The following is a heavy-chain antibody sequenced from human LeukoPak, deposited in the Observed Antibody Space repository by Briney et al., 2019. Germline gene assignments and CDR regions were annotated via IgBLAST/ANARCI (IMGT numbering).Heavy chain of an antibody. V-gene: IGHV4-39*01. CDR1: GGSISSSSYY. CDR2: IYYSGST. J-gene: IGHJ6*03. Sequence: SETLSLTCTVSGGSISSSSYYWGWLRQPPGKGLEWIGSIYYSGSTYYNQSLKSRVTLSVDTSKNQFSLKLSSVAAADTAVYYCARYPDCSSTSCYGWYYYYYMDVWGKGTTVTVSS. CDR3: ARYPDCSSTSCYGWYYYYYMDV. D-gene: IGHD2-2*01.